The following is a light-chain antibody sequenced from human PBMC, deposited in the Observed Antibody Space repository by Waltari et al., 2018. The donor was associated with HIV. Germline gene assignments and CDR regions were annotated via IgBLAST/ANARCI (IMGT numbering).Light chain of an antibody. Sequence: QSVLTQPPSVSGAPGQRVTISRTGSSSNIGAGYDVHWYHQLPATAPKLLIYGNSNRPSGVPDRFSGSKSGTSASLAITGLQAEDEADYYCQSYDSSLSAYVFGTGTKVTVL. V-gene: IGLV1-40*01. CDR2: GNS. J-gene: IGLJ1*01. CDR3: QSYDSSLSAYV. CDR1: SSNIGAGYD.